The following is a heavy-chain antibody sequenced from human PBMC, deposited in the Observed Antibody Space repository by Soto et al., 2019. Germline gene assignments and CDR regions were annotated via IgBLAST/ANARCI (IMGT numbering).Heavy chain of an antibody. CDR1: GGSISSYY. CDR2: IYYSGST. V-gene: IGHV4-59*08. CDR3: ASSIIAAAGIYYFDY. Sequence: QVQLQESGPGLVKPSETLSLTCTVSGGSISSYYWSWIRQPPGKGLEWIGYIYYSGSTNYNPSLKSRVTIPGDRSTXQFALKLSSVTAADTAVYYCASSIIAAAGIYYFDYWGQGTLVTVSS. D-gene: IGHD6-13*01. J-gene: IGHJ4*02.